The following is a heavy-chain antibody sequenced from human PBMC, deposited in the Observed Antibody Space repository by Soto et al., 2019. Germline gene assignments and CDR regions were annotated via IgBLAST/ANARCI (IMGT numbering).Heavy chain of an antibody. CDR1: GFTVSSNY. J-gene: IGHJ4*02. CDR2: IYSGGST. D-gene: IGHD3-22*01. CDR3: ATTYYYDSSGYYSDY. V-gene: IGHV3-53*01. Sequence: GGSLRLSCAASGFTVSSNYMSWVRQAPGKGLEWVSVIYSGGSTYYADSVKGRFTISRDNPKNTLYLQMNSLRAEDTAVYYCATTYYYDSSGYYSDYWGQGTLVTVSS.